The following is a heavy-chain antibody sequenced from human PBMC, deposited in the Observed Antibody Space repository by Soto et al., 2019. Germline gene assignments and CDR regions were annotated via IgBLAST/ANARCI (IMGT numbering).Heavy chain of an antibody. CDR3: ARDPTPNGWDY. Sequence: QVQLVESGGGVVQPGWSLRLSCAASGFTFSSCGMHWVRQAPGKGLAWVAVIWYDGSNKYYADSVKGRFTISRDNSKNALYLQMNSLSAEDTAVYYCARDPTPNGWDYWGQGTLVTVSS. CDR2: IWYDGSNK. J-gene: IGHJ4*02. V-gene: IGHV3-33*01. CDR1: GFTFSSCG. D-gene: IGHD1-1*01.